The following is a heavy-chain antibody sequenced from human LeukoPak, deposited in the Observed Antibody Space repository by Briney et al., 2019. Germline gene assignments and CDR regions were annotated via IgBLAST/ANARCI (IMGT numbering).Heavy chain of an antibody. Sequence: GGSLRLSCAASGFSFSSYSMNWVRQAPGKGLEWVSAISGSGVSTYYADSVKGRFTISRDNSKNTLYLQMNSLRAEDTALYYCAMATRWLNFDFWGQGTLVTVSS. V-gene: IGHV3-23*01. J-gene: IGHJ4*02. CDR1: GFSFSSYS. D-gene: IGHD5-24*01. CDR2: ISGSGVST. CDR3: AMATRWLNFDF.